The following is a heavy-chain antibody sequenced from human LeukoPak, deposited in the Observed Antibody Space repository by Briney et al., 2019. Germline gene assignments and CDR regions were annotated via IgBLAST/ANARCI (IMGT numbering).Heavy chain of an antibody. CDR3: AGGGPGSGYHYYLDY. CDR2: ISYSGST. D-gene: IGHD3-22*01. Sequence: ASETLSLTCTVSGPSIGRYYWSWVRQPPGEGLEWNGFISYSGSTTYNPSLKSRVTISLDTSKNQFSLNLSSVTGADTAVYHCAGGGPGSGYHYYLDYWGQGTLVTVSS. V-gene: IGHV4-59*01. CDR1: GPSIGRYY. J-gene: IGHJ4*02.